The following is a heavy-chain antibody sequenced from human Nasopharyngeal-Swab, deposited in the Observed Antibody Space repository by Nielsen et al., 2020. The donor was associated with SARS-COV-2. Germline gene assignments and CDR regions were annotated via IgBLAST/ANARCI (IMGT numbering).Heavy chain of an antibody. V-gene: IGHV3-23*01. CDR2: ISGSGGST. J-gene: IGHJ4*02. CDR3: ARVQGIVVVQPFDY. CDR1: GFTFSSYA. Sequence: GESLKISCAASGFTFSSYAMSWVRQAPGKGLEWVSAISGSGGSTYYADSVKGRFTISRDNSKNTLYLQMNSLRAEDTAVYYCARVQGIVVVQPFDYWGQGTLVTVSS. D-gene: IGHD3-22*01.